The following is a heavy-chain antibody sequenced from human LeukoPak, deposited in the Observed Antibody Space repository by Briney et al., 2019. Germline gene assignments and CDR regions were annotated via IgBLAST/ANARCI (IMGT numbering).Heavy chain of an antibody. V-gene: IGHV1-18*01. Sequence: GASVKVSCKASGYTFTSYGISWVRQAPGQGLEWMGWISAYNGNTNYAQKLQGRVTMTTDTSTSTAYMELRSLRSDDTAVYYCARDRDYDFWSGLVYYYGMDVWGQGTTVTVPS. J-gene: IGHJ6*02. CDR2: ISAYNGNT. CDR3: ARDRDYDFWSGLVYYYGMDV. D-gene: IGHD3-3*01. CDR1: GYTFTSYG.